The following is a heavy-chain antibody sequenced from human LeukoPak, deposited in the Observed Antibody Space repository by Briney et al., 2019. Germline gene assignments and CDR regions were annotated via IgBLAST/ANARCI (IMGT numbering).Heavy chain of an antibody. CDR3: ARAFSYGYSPSDY. D-gene: IGHD5-18*01. V-gene: IGHV4-34*01. Sequence: SETLSLTCAVYGGSFSGYYWSWIRQPPGKGREWIGEITHSGSTNYNPSLKSRVTISVDTPKNQFSLKLSSVTAADTAVYYCARAFSYGYSPSDYWGQGTLVTVSS. J-gene: IGHJ4*02. CDR1: GGSFSGYY. CDR2: ITHSGST.